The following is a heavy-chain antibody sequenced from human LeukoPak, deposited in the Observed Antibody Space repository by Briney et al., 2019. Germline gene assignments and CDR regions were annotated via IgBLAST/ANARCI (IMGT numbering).Heavy chain of an antibody. J-gene: IGHJ3*02. D-gene: IGHD7-27*01. CDR2: INLDGSEK. CDR1: GFTFSSYW. Sequence: GGSLRLSCAASGFTFSSYWMSWVRQAPGRGLEWVASINLDGSEKYYVDSVKGRFTISRDNAKNSLYLQMNSLRAEDTAVYYCARDNWGFDIWGQGTMVTVSS. V-gene: IGHV3-7*04. CDR3: ARDNWGFDI.